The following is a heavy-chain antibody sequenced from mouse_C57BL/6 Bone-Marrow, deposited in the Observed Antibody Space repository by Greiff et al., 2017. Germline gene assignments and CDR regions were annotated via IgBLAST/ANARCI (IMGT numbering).Heavy chain of an antibody. CDR1: GYTFTSYW. Sequence: QVHVKQPGAELVKPGASVKLSCTASGYTFTSYWMHWVKQRPGQGLEWIGMIHTNSGSTNYNEKFKSKATLTVDKTSSTAYMQRRSLTSEDSAVYYCARDDYDGGYWGQGTSVTVSS. J-gene: IGHJ4*01. CDR3: ARDDYDGGY. D-gene: IGHD2-4*01. CDR2: IHTNSGST. V-gene: IGHV1-64*01.